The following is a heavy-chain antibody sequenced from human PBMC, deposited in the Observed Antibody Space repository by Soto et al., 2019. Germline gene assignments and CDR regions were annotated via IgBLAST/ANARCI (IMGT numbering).Heavy chain of an antibody. CDR2: ISHDGSNT. CDR1: GFTFRTYA. J-gene: IGHJ4*02. Sequence: VQVVESGGGVVQPGRSLRLSCAASGFTFRTYAMHWVRQAPGKGLEWVAVISHDGSNTDYGDSVKGRFTNSRDNSKSTLSLQMNSLRPEDTGVYYCAKDAVSTEYFFASWGQGTLVSVSS. V-gene: IGHV3-30*18. CDR3: AKDAVSTEYFFAS.